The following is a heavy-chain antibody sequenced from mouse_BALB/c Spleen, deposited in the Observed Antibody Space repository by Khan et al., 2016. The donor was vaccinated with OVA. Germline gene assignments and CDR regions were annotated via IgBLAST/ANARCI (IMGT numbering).Heavy chain of an antibody. CDR2: ISGYSNTI. J-gene: IGHJ2*01. CDR1: GFTFSSYG. V-gene: IGHV5-17*02. Sequence: EVELVESGGGLVQPGGSRKLSCAASGFTFSSYGMHWVRQAPEKGLEWVAYISGYSNTIYYADTVKGRFTISSDNPKNTLFLRMTSLMSEDTAMYYCATSYFYGYYFDYWGPGTTLTVSS. D-gene: IGHD1-1*01. CDR3: ATSYFYGYYFDY.